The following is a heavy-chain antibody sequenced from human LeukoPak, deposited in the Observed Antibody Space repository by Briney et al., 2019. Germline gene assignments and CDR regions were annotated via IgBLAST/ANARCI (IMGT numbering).Heavy chain of an antibody. CDR3: ERHESGYYMDV. CDR2: IFYTGST. V-gene: IGHV4-59*01. J-gene: IGHJ6*03. Sequence: PSETLSLTCTVSGGSINTYYWSWIRQPPGKGLEWIGYIFYTGSTNYKPSLKSRVTISVDTSKNEFSLKLSSVTAADTAVYYCERHESGYYMDVWGKGTTVTVSS. CDR1: GGSINTYY.